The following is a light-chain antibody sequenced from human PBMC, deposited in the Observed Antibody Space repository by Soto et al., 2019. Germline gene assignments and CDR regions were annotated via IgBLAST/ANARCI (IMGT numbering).Light chain of an antibody. Sequence: QMEHPLSSLSASVGDRLTIHCWASQGIRNDLGWYQQKPGKAPKLLIHSASALPSGVPSRFSGSGSGTEFTLTMSGLQPEDFASYYCQQGHSTPYTFGQGTKVDIK. J-gene: IGKJ2*01. CDR2: SAS. CDR1: QGIRND. CDR3: QQGHSTPYT. V-gene: IGKV1-39*01.